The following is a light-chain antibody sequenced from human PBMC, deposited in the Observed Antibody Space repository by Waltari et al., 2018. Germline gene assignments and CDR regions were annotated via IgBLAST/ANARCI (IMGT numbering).Light chain of an antibody. J-gene: IGKJ1*01. Sequence: EIVMTQSPATLSVSPGERANLSCRASQSVSSDLAWYQQKPGQAPRLLIYAASTRATGFPARFSGSGSGTEFTLTISNIQSEDFAVYYCQQYNNWRWTFGQGTKVEIK. CDR2: AAS. V-gene: IGKV3-15*01. CDR1: QSVSSD. CDR3: QQYNNWRWT.